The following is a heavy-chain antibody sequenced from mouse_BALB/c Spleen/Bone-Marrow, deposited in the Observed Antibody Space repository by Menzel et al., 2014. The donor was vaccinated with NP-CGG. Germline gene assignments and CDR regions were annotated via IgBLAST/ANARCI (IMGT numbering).Heavy chain of an antibody. Sequence: EVKVEESGGGLVQPGGSRKVSCAASGFTFSSFGMHWVRRAPEKGLEWVAYISSGSSTIYYADTVKGRFTISRDNPKNTLFLLMTSLRSEDTAMYYCARSTMITTGYYYAMDYWGQGTSVTVSS. J-gene: IGHJ4*01. CDR2: ISSGSSTI. CDR1: GFTFSSFG. V-gene: IGHV5-17*02. D-gene: IGHD2-4*01. CDR3: ARSTMITTGYYYAMDY.